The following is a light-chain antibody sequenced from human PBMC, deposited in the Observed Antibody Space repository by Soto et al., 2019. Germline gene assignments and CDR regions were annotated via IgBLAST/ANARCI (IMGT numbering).Light chain of an antibody. V-gene: IGKV1-39*01. J-gene: IGKJ4*01. Sequence: MNQAPACLSNSVGDRVTLTCRAGQTVMSYLHWYQQKPGQAPNLLIYVASYLHSGVPSRFSGGGSGTDFTLTISNVQPEDSTTYFCPHTSRFPLPFGGVTKVDIK. CDR1: QTVMSY. CDR2: VAS. CDR3: PHTSRFPLP.